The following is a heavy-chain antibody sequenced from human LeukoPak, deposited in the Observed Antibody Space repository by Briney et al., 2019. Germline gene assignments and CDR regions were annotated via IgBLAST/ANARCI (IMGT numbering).Heavy chain of an antibody. CDR3: ARTSKGIAARADY. V-gene: IGHV4-59*01. D-gene: IGHD6-6*01. J-gene: IGHJ4*02. CDR1: GGAISSYY. CDR2: IYYSGST. Sequence: SETLSLTCIVSGGAISSYYWSRIRQPPGKGLEWIGYIYYSGSTNYNPSLKSRVTISVDTSKNQLSLKLSSVTAADTAVYYCARTSKGIAARADYWGQGTLVTVSS.